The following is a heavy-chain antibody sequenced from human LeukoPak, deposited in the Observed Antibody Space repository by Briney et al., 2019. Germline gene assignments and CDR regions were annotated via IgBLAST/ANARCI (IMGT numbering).Heavy chain of an antibody. CDR1: EFTFIKYW. CDR3: AREWFGEDFYGYYFYYIDV. J-gene: IGHJ6*03. Sequence: GGSLRLSCAASEFTFIKYWMTWVRQAPGKGLEWVANIKEDGSEKYYADSVKGRFTIFRDNAKNSVYLQMNSLRAEDTAVYYCAREWFGEDFYGYYFYYIDVWGKGTTVTVSS. D-gene: IGHD3-10*01. V-gene: IGHV3-7*01. CDR2: IKEDGSEK.